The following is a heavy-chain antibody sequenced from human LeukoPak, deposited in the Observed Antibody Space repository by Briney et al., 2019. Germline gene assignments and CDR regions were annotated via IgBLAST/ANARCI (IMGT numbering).Heavy chain of an antibody. CDR1: GFTFSSDA. CDR3: ARGLGMAVAGTSV. D-gene: IGHD6-19*01. Sequence: HPGGSLRLSCGASGFTFSSDAMHWVRQAPGKGLEWVAVISYDGSNEYYADSVKGRFTISRDNSKNPVYLQMNSLRPEDTAVYYCARGLGMAVAGTSVWGQGTMVTVSS. J-gene: IGHJ3*01. V-gene: IGHV3-30-3*01. CDR2: ISYDGSNE.